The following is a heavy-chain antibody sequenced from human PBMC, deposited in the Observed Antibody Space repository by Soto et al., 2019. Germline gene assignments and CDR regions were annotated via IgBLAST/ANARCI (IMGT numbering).Heavy chain of an antibody. Sequence: LSLTCNVSGDSIISTRYYWAWIRQPPGKGLEWVGGIYHSGDTYYNPSLKSRVTISVDTSKNQFSLKVRSVTAADTALYYCARHVIWWLAFDYWGQGTLVTVSS. D-gene: IGHD5-12*01. V-gene: IGHV4-39*01. CDR2: IYHSGDT. J-gene: IGHJ4*02. CDR1: GDSIISTRYY. CDR3: ARHVIWWLAFDY.